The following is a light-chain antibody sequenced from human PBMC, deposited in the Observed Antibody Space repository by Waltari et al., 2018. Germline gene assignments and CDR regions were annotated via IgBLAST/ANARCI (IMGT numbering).Light chain of an antibody. J-gene: IGLJ3*02. Sequence: QSVLTQPPSASGTPGQTVTTPCNGNSSTTGSNYVFWYQQLPGTAPKLLIFKNNQRPSGVPDRFSDSKSGTSASLAINGLRSEDEADYYCAAWDDSLSGLVLGGGTKVTVL. CDR3: AAWDDSLSGLV. V-gene: IGLV1-47*01. CDR2: KNN. CDR1: SSTTGSNY.